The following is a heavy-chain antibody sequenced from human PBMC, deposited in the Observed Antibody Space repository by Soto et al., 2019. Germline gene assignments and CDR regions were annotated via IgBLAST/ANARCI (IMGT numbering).Heavy chain of an antibody. Sequence: SETLSLTCTVSGGSISSSSYYWGWIRQPPGKGLEWIGSIYYSGSTYYNPSLKSRVTISVDTSKNQFSLKLSSVTAADTAVYYCATLKGGYLDYWGQGTLVTVSS. CDR2: IYYSGST. CDR1: GGSISSSSYY. CDR3: ATLKGGYLDY. V-gene: IGHV4-39*01. J-gene: IGHJ4*02.